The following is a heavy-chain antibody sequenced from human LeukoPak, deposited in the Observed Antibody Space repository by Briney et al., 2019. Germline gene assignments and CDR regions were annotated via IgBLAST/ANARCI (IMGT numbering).Heavy chain of an antibody. CDR3: ASRIATAGSVDY. CDR2: IYSSGST. V-gene: IGHV3-53*01. J-gene: IGHJ4*02. Sequence: PGGSLRLSCAASGFTVSSNYMSWVRQAPGMGLEWVSVIYSSGSTYYADSVKGRFTISRDNSKNTLHLQMNTLRAEDTAVYYCASRIATAGSVDYWGQGTLVTVSS. CDR1: GFTVSSNY. D-gene: IGHD6-13*01.